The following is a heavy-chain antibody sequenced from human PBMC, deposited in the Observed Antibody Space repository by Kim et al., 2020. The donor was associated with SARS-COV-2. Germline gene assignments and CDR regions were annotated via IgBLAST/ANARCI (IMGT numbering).Heavy chain of an antibody. CDR2: ISSSSSYT. D-gene: IGHD6-6*01. J-gene: IGHJ4*02. V-gene: IGHV3-11*06. Sequence: GGSLRLSCAASGLTFSDSYMSWIRQAPGKGLEWLSYISSSSSYTIYADSVKGRFTISRDNAKNSLYLQMNSLRAEDTAVYYCASARPGKNYFDYWGQGTLVTVSS. CDR1: GLTFSDSY. CDR3: ASARPGKNYFDY.